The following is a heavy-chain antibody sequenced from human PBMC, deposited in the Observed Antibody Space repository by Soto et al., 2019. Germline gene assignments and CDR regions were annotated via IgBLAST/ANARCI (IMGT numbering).Heavy chain of an antibody. J-gene: IGHJ4*02. CDR3: ARGGYYYDSSGYPGFDY. CDR1: GGTFSSYA. Sequence: QVQLVQSGAEVKKPGSSVKVSCKASGGTFSSYAISWVRQAPGQGLKWMGGIIPIFGTANYAQKFQGRVTITADESTSTAYMELSSLRSEDTAVYYCARGGYYYDSSGYPGFDYWGQGTLVTVSS. CDR2: IIPIFGTA. V-gene: IGHV1-69*01. D-gene: IGHD3-22*01.